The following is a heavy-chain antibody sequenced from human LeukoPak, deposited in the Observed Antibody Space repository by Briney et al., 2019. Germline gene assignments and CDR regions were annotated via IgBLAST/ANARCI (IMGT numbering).Heavy chain of an antibody. CDR2: INPNSGGT. Sequence: ASVTVSCKASGYTFTGYYMHWVRQAPGQGLEWMGWINPNSGGTNYAQKFQGRVTMTRDTSISTAYMELSRLRSDDTAVYYCARTTTRSSSWRGGAFDIWGQGTMVTVSS. J-gene: IGHJ3*02. CDR1: GYTFTGYY. CDR3: ARTTTRSSSWRGGAFDI. V-gene: IGHV1-2*02. D-gene: IGHD6-13*01.